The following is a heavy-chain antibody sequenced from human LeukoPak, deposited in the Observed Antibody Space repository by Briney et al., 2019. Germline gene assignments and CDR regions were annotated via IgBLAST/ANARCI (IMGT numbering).Heavy chain of an antibody. CDR2: IHYSGST. D-gene: IGHD1-20*01. V-gene: IGHV4-30-4*01. J-gene: IGHJ4*02. Sequence: SETLSLTCTVSGGSISSGDYYWSWIRQPPGKGLEWIGYIHYSGSTYYNPSLKSRVTISVDTSKNQFSLKLSSVTAADTAVYYCARVSNWNLDYWGQGTLVTVSS. CDR3: ARVSNWNLDY. CDR1: GGSISSGDYY.